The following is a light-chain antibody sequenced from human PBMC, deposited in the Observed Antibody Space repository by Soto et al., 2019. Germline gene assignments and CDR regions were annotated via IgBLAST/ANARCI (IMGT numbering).Light chain of an antibody. CDR2: GAS. Sequence: EIVLTQSPGTLSLSPVERATLSCRASQSVSSNYLAWYQQKPGQAPRPLIYGASSRATGIPDRFSGSGSGTDFTLTISSLQPEDFATYYCQQSYSTLYTFGQGTKVDIK. J-gene: IGKJ2*01. V-gene: IGKV3-20*01. CDR3: QQSYSTLYT. CDR1: QSVSSNY.